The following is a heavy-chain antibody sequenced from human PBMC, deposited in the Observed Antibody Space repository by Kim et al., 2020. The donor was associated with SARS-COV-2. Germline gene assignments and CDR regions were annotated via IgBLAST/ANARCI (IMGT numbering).Heavy chain of an antibody. CDR2: IYYSGST. V-gene: IGHV4-39*01. CDR1: GGSISSSSYY. Sequence: SETLSLTCTVSGGSISSSSYYWGWIRQPPGKGLEWIGSIYYSGSTYYNPSLKSRVTISVDTSKNQFSLKLSSVTAADTAVYYCARQGEYSSSSRDFDYWGQGTLVTVSS. CDR3: ARQGEYSSSSRDFDY. J-gene: IGHJ4*02. D-gene: IGHD6-6*01.